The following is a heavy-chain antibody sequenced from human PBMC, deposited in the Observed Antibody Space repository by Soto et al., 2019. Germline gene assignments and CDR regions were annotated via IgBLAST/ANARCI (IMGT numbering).Heavy chain of an antibody. V-gene: IGHV4-59*01. CDR1: GGSISSYY. D-gene: IGHD3-3*01. CDR3: ARGPNYDFWSGYFRG. CDR2: IYYTGTT. Sequence: LSLTCSVSGGSISSYYWSWIRQPPGKGLEWIGYIYYTGTTSYNPSLKSRVTISVDKSRNQFSLKLTSVTAADTAVYHCARGPNYDFWSGYFRGWGQGTLVTVSS. J-gene: IGHJ4*02.